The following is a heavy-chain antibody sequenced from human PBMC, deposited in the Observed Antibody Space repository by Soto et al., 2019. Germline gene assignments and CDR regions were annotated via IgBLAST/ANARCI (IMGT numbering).Heavy chain of an antibody. Sequence: GGSLRLSCAASGFTFSSYAMSWVRQAPGKGLEWVSAISGSGGSTYYADSVKGRFTISRDNSKNTLYLQMNSLRAEDTAVYYCAKFGCSGGSCYPAFDYWGQGTLVTVSS. D-gene: IGHD2-15*01. CDR1: GFTFSSYA. V-gene: IGHV3-23*01. CDR2: ISGSGGST. J-gene: IGHJ4*02. CDR3: AKFGCSGGSCYPAFDY.